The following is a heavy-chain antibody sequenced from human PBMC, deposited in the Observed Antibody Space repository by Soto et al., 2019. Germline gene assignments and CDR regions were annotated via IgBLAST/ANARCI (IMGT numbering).Heavy chain of an antibody. V-gene: IGHV4-59*01. CDR1: GGSISGYH. D-gene: IGHD3-16*01. J-gene: IGHJ4*02. CDR2: MFYSGAT. Sequence: SETLSLTCIVSGGSISGYHWSWIRQPPGKGLEWIGNMFYSGATNYNPSLAGRVTISKDTSKNQFSLKLTSVTAADTAVYYCARITDPYSNCLYVFEYWGQGTLVTVSS. CDR3: ARITDPYSNCLYVFEY.